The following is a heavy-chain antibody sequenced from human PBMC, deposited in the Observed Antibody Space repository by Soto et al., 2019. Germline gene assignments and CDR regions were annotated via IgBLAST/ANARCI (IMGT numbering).Heavy chain of an antibody. Sequence: SLKVSCKASGYTFTSYYMHWVRQSPGQGLEWMGIINPSGGSTSYAQKFQGRVTMTRDTSTSTVYMELSSLRSEDTAVYYCARDIETRITIFGVVPNYGMDVWGQGTTVTVSS. CDR1: GYTFTSYY. CDR2: INPSGGST. V-gene: IGHV1-46*01. CDR3: ARDIETRITIFGVVPNYGMDV. D-gene: IGHD3-3*01. J-gene: IGHJ6*02.